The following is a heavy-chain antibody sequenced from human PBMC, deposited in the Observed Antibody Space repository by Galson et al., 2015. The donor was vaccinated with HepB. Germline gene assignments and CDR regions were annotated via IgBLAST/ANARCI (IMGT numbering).Heavy chain of an antibody. CDR1: GFTISSYW. V-gene: IGHV3-7*03. D-gene: IGHD2-2*01. CDR2: IKQDGSEK. CDR3: TRGAGVVDY. Sequence: SLRLSCAASGFTISSYWMSWVRQAPGKGLEWLANIKQDGSEKYYVDSLKSRFTISRDNAKNSLYLQLDSLGAEDTAVYYCTRGAGVVDYWGLGTLVTVSS. J-gene: IGHJ4*02.